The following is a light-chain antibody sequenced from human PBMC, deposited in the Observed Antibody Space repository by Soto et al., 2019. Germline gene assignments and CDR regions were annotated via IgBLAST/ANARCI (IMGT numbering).Light chain of an antibody. Sequence: SYELPQSPSVSVAPGQTASSTCGGYNIGRKLVHWYQQKPGQAPVLVVYDDSDRPSGIPERFSGPNSGSTGTLTISGVEAGDEDDYYCQVWDSGSDDYVVGTGTTVTVL. V-gene: IGLV3-21*02. CDR3: QVWDSGSDDYV. CDR1: NIGRKL. J-gene: IGLJ1*01. CDR2: DDS.